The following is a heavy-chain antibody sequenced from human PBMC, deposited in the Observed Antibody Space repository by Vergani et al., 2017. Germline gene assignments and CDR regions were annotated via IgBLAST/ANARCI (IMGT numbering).Heavy chain of an antibody. V-gene: IGHV4-59*01. CDR2: IYYSGST. J-gene: IGHJ4*02. Sequence: QVQLQESGPGLVKPSETLSLTCTVSGGSISSYYWSWIRQPPGKGLEWIGYIYYSGSTNYNPSLKSRVTISVDTSKNQFSLKLSSVTAADTAVYYCARGLGDLVGANWLDDWGQGTLVTVSS. CDR1: GGSISSYY. D-gene: IGHD1-26*01. CDR3: ARGLGDLVGANWLDD.